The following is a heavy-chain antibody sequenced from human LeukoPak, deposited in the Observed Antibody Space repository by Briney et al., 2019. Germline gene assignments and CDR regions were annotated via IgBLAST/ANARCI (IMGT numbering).Heavy chain of an antibody. J-gene: IGHJ4*02. CDR2: IYYSGST. CDR1: GGSISSSSYY. V-gene: IGHV4-39*01. CDR3: ARRRTMFGYFAGEFDY. Sequence: SQTLSLTCTVSGGSISSSSYYWGWIRQPPGKGLEWIGSIYYSGSTNNNPSLKSRVTISVDTSKNQFSLKLSSVTAADTAVYYCARRRTMFGYFAGEFDYWGQGTLVTVSS. D-gene: IGHD3-10*02.